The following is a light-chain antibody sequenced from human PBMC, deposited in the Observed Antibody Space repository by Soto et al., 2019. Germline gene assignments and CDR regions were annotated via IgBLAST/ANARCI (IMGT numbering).Light chain of an antibody. J-gene: IGLJ1*01. CDR2: EVS. V-gene: IGLV2-23*02. CDR1: HSDVGSYNL. CDR3: CSYAGSTTQTYV. Sequence: QSALTQPASVSGSPGQSITISCTGTHSDVGSYNLVSWYQQHPGKAPKVIIYEVSERPSGVSDRFSGSKSGNTASLMISGLQAEDEADNYCCSYAGSTTQTYVFGSGTKLTVL.